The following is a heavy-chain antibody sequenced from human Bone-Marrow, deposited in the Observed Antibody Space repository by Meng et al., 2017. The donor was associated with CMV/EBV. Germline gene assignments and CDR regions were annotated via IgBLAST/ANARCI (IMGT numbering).Heavy chain of an antibody. Sequence: GEFLKISCAASGFTFSSYAMHWVRQAPGKGLEWVAVTSYDGNNKYYADSVKGRFTLSRDNSKNTLYLQMNSLRAEDAAVYYCARPSTYYDFWSGFYDWGQGKLVTVSS. CDR2: TSYDGNNK. CDR3: ARPSTYYDFWSGFYD. J-gene: IGHJ4*02. CDR1: GFTFSSYA. D-gene: IGHD3-3*01. V-gene: IGHV3-30-3*01.